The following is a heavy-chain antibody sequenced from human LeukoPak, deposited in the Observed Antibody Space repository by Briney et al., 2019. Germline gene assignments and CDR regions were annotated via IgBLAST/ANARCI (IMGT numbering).Heavy chain of an antibody. CDR1: GYTFTGYY. CDR3: ARGTGALNYFDY. CDR2: INPIGGTT. V-gene: IGHV1-2*02. J-gene: IGHJ4*02. D-gene: IGHD7-27*01. Sequence: GASVKVSCKASGYTFTGYYIHWVRQAPGQGLEWMAWINPIGGTTNHAQKFQGRVAVTRDSSISTAYMELSGLTSDDTAVFYCARGTGALNYFDYWGQGTLVSVS.